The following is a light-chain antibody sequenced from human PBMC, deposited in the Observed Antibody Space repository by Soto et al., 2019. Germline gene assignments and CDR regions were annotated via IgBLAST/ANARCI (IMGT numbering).Light chain of an antibody. J-gene: IGKJ4*01. V-gene: IGKV3-20*01. Sequence: EIVLTQSPGTLSLSPGERATLSCRASQSVYKTFLAWYQQKPGPAPSLLINGASNRATGIPDRFRGSGSGTDFSLTIARLEPEDFAVYFCQQYDSSPPPFGGGTKVAIK. CDR2: GAS. CDR1: QSVYKTF. CDR3: QQYDSSPPP.